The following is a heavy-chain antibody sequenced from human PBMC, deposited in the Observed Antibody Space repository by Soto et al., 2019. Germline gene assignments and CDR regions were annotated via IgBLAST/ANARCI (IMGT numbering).Heavy chain of an antibody. Sequence: QVQLVQSGAEVKKPGASVKVSCKASGYTFTSYDINWVRQATGQGLEWMGWMNPNSGNTGYAQKXXXXXTMTRNTSISTAYMEXXSLRSEDTAVYYCXAGTGWFDPWGQGTLVTVSS. CDR1: GYTFTSYD. D-gene: IGHD2-8*02. J-gene: IGHJ5*02. CDR3: XAGTGWFDP. CDR2: MNPNSGNT. V-gene: IGHV1-8*01.